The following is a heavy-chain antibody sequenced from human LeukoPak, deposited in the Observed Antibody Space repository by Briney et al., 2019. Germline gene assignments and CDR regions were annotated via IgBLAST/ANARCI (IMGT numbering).Heavy chain of an antibody. CDR2: IYYSGST. V-gene: IGHV4-39*07. J-gene: IGHJ6*03. Sequence: SETLSLTCTVSGGSISSSSYYWGWIRQPPGKGLEWIGSIYYSGSTYYNPSLKSRVTISVDTSKNQFSLKLSSVTAADTAVYYCARRYYDSSGYYWYYYYYYMDVWGKGTTVTVSS. D-gene: IGHD3-22*01. CDR1: GGSISSSSYY. CDR3: ARRYYDSSGYYWYYYYYYMDV.